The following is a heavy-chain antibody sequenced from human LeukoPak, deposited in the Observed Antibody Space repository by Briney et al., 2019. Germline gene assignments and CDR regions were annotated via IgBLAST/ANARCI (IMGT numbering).Heavy chain of an antibody. CDR2: ISSSGSTI. D-gene: IGHD3-10*02. CDR3: AELGITMIGGV. CDR1: GFTFSDYY. V-gene: IGHV3-11*04. J-gene: IGHJ6*04. Sequence: GGSLRLSCAASGFTFSDYYMNWVRQAPGKGLEWVSYISSSGSTIYYADSMKGRFTISRDNAKNSLYLQMNSLRAEDTAVYYCAELGITMIGGVWGKGTTVTISS.